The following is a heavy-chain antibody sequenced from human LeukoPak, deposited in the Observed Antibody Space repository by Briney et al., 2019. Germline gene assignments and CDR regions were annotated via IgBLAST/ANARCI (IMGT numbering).Heavy chain of an antibody. V-gene: IGHV3-74*01. CDR1: GFTFNIYW. J-gene: IGHJ4*02. CDR3: ARVVYDSLTGYSQAFDS. D-gene: IGHD3-9*01. CDR2: INSDGSST. Sequence: GGSLRLSCAASGFTFNIYWIHWVRQVPGKGLVWVSRINSDGSSTTYADSVKGRFTISRDASRNTLFLQMNSLRAEDTAVYFCARVVYDSLTGYSQAFDSWGQGTLVTVSS.